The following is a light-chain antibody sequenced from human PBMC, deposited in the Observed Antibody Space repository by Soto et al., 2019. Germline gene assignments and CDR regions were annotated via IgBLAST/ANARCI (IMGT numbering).Light chain of an antibody. J-gene: IGLJ7*01. Sequence: QSALTQPASVSGSLGQSITISCTGTTSDVGSYNLVSWYRQYPGKAPQLMIYEATGRPSGVSYRFSGSKSGNTASLTISGLQAEDEADYYCCSYARNRDILFGGGTQLTVL. CDR1: TSDVGSYNL. V-gene: IGLV2-23*01. CDR3: CSYARNRDIL. CDR2: EAT.